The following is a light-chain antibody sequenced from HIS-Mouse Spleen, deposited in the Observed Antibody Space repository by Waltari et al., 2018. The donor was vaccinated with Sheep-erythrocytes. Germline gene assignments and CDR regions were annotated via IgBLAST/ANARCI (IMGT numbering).Light chain of an antibody. Sequence: DIVMTQSPLSLPVTPGEPASISCRSSQSLLHSNGYNYLDWYLQKPGQSQQLLIYLGANRDSGVPDRFSGSGSGTDFTLKISRVEAEDVGVYYCMQALQTPRTFGQGTKVEIK. V-gene: IGKV2-28*01. CDR3: MQALQTPRT. CDR1: QSLLHSNGYNY. CDR2: LGA. J-gene: IGKJ1*01.